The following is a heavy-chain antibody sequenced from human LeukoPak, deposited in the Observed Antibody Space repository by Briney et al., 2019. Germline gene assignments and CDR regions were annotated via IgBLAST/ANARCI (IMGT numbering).Heavy chain of an antibody. V-gene: IGHV6-1*01. CDR2: TYYRSQWHN. Sequence: SQTLSLTCVISGDSVSNNSTAWNWIRQSPSRGLEWLGRTYYRSQWHNDYAVSVKSRITINPDTSKNQFSLQLNSVTPEDTAVYYCARVSSGGYYGALGVWGQGTLVTVSS. CDR1: GDSVSNNSTA. D-gene: IGHD3-22*01. J-gene: IGHJ4*02. CDR3: ARVSSGGYYGALGV.